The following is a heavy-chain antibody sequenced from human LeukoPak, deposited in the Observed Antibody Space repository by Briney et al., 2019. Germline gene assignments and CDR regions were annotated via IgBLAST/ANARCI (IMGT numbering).Heavy chain of an antibody. CDR3: AKGSLIAASGTLFDF. CDR2: LGWNGDII. D-gene: IGHD6-13*01. CDR1: GFTFDDYS. Sequence: PGRSLRPSCAASGFTFDDYSMHWVRQSPGKGLEWLSGLGWNGDIIDYADSVKGRFTISRDNAKNSLYLQMDSLKTEDTALYYCAKGSLIAASGTLFDFWGQGTRVTVSS. J-gene: IGHJ4*02. V-gene: IGHV3-9*01.